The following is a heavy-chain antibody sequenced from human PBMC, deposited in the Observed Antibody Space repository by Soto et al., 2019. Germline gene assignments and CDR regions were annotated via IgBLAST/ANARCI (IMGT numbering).Heavy chain of an antibody. V-gene: IGHV4-61*08. Sequence: PSETLSLTCTVSGGSISSGGYYWSWIRQHPGKGLEWIGYIYYSGSTNYNPSLNSRVTISVDTSKNQFSLKLNSVTAADTAVYYCARRGYCTNGVCYYGMDVWGQGTTVTVSS. D-gene: IGHD2-8*01. CDR1: GGSISSGGYY. CDR2: IYYSGST. J-gene: IGHJ6*02. CDR3: ARRGYCTNGVCYYGMDV.